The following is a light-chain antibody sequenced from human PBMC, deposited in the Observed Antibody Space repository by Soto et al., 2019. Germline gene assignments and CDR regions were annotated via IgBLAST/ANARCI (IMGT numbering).Light chain of an antibody. CDR3: QQYGSSPRT. CDR2: GAS. J-gene: IGKJ1*01. CDR1: QSVSSD. V-gene: IGKV3D-15*02. Sequence: EIVMTQSPATLSVSPGERATLSCRASQSVSSDLAWYQQKPGQAPRLLIYGASTRATGIPARFSGSGSGTEFTLTISRLESEDFAVYYCQQYGSSPRTFGRGTKV.